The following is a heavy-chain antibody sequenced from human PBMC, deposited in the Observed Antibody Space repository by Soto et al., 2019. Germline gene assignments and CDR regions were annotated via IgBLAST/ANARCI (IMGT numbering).Heavy chain of an antibody. CDR1: GFSFSDYY. D-gene: IGHD1-26*01. CDR2: ISTSGSST. CDR3: ANLAKNYYHYMDV. Sequence: PGGSLRPSCAASGFSFSDYYMSWIRQAPGKGLEWVSLISTSGSSTDYADSVKGRFTISRDNAKNSLSLQMNSLRAEDTAVYYCANLAKNYYHYMDVWGTGTTVTVSS. J-gene: IGHJ6*03. V-gene: IGHV3-11*01.